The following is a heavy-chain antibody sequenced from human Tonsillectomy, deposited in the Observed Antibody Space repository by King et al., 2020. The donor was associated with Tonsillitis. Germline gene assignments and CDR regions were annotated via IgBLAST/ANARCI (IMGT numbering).Heavy chain of an antibody. CDR2: IYYRGST. D-gene: IGHD2-15*01. V-gene: IGHV4-31*03. CDR3: ARDRMGPLYMDV. Sequence: VQLQESGPGLVKPSQTLSLTCTVSYGSISSGGYYWTWIRQLPGKGLEWIGYIYYRGSTDYNPSLKSRVSISVDTSKNQFSLKLSSVTAADTAVYYCARDRMGPLYMDVWGKGTTVTVSS. J-gene: IGHJ6*03. CDR1: YGSISSGGYY.